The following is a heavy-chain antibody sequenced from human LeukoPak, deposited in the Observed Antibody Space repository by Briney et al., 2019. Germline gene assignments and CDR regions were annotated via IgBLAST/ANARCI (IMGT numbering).Heavy chain of an antibody. D-gene: IGHD3-3*01. CDR3: ARDLGAYYDFWSGPLIFDY. CDR1: GGTFSSYA. CDR2: ISAYNGNT. J-gene: IGHJ4*02. Sequence: ASVKVSCKASGGTFSSYATSWVRQAPGQGLEWMGWISAYNGNTSYAQKLQGRVTMTTDTSTSTAYMELRSLRSDDTAVYYCARDLGAYYDFWSGPLIFDYWGQGTLVTVSS. V-gene: IGHV1-18*01.